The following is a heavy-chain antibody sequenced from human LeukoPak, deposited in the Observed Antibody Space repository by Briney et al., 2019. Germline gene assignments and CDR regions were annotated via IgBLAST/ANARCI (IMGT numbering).Heavy chain of an antibody. CDR2: ISGSGGST. CDR1: GFTFSSYA. Sequence: AGGSLRLSCAASGFTFSSYAMSWVRQAPGKGLEWVSAISGSGGSTYYADSVKGRFTISRDNSKNTLYLQMNSLRAEDTAVYYCAKDRSIVGAIPAGYFDYWGLGTLVTVSS. V-gene: IGHV3-23*01. D-gene: IGHD1-26*01. CDR3: AKDRSIVGAIPAGYFDY. J-gene: IGHJ4*02.